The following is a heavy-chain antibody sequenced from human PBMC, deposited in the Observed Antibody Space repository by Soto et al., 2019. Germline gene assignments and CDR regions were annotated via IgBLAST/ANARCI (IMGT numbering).Heavy chain of an antibody. CDR2: ISGSGGST. Sequence: GSLRLSCAASGFTFSSYAMSWVRQAPGKGLEWVSAISGSGGSTYYADSVKGRFTISRDNSKNTLYLQMNSLRAEDTAVYYCAKGNTIFGVDQYGMDVWGQGTTVTVSS. CDR3: AKGNTIFGVDQYGMDV. V-gene: IGHV3-23*01. D-gene: IGHD3-3*01. J-gene: IGHJ6*02. CDR1: GFTFSSYA.